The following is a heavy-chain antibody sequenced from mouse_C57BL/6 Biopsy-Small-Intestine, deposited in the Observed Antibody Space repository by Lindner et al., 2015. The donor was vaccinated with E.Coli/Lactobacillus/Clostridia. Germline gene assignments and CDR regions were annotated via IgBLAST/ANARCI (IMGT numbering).Heavy chain of an antibody. CDR3: ARDPYGSGWIFDY. CDR2: TNVGSANT. Sequence: SVKVSCKASGYSFTNYAMHWVRQAPGQRLEWMGWTNVGSANTKYSQKFQGRVTITRDTSASTAYMELSSLRSEDTAVYYCARDPYGSGWIFDYWGQGTLVTVSS. D-gene: IGHD6-1*01. J-gene: IGHJ4*01. CDR1: GYSFTNYA. V-gene: IGHV1-84*02.